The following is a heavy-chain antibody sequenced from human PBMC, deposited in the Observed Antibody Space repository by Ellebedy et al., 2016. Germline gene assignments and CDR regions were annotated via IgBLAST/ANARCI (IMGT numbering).Heavy chain of an antibody. CDR2: IYHSGST. D-gene: IGHD3-3*01. V-gene: IGHV4-4*02. CDR1: GGPISSSNW. J-gene: IGHJ4*02. CDR3: ARVAITIFGVVTLHYFDY. Sequence: SETLSLTXAVSGGPISSSNWWSWVRQPPGKGLEWIGEIYHSGSTNYNPSLKSRVTISVDRSKNQFSLKLSSVTAADTAVYYCARVAITIFGVVTLHYFDYWGQGTLVTVSS.